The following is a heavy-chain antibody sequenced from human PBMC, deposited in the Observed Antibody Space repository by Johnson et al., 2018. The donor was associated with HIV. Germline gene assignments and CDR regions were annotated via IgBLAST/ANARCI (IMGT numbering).Heavy chain of an antibody. D-gene: IGHD3-3*01. CDR2: ISWNSGSI. J-gene: IGHJ3*02. V-gene: IGHV3-20*04. CDR1: GLKFDDYG. Sequence: VQLVESGGGVVRPGGSLRLSCAASGLKFDDYGMSWVRQAPGKGLEWVSGISWNSGSIGYAASVKGRFTISRDNSKNTLYLQMNSLRAEDTAVYYCARGGVIHDAFDIWGQGTMVTLSS. CDR3: ARGGVIHDAFDI.